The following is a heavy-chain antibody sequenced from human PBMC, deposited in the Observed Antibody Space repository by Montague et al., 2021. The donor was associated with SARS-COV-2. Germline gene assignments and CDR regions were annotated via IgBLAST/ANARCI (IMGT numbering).Heavy chain of an antibody. CDR2: IFYTGST. V-gene: IGHV4-59*01. Sequence: SETLSLTCSVSGGSTSNYYWTWIRQSPGTGLQWIGYIFYTGSTKFNPSLKSRVSMSLDTYKNHFSLRLSAVTAADTARYYCARAQNICFIANCVNYFDLWGLGALVTVSS. CDR3: ARAQNICFIANCVNYFDL. J-gene: IGHJ4*02. CDR1: GGSTSNYY. D-gene: IGHD2-15*01.